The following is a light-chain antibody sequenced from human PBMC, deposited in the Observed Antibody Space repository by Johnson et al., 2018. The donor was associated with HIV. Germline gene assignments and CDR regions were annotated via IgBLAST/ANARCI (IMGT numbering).Light chain of an antibody. J-gene: IGLJ1*01. CDR1: SSNIGNNY. Sequence: QFVLTQPPSMSAAPGQRVTISCSGSSSNIGNNYVSWYQQVPGAAPKLLIYDNNKRPSGIPDRFSGSKSGTSATLGITGLQTGDEADYYCGTWDSSLRVGFFGTGTKVTVL. CDR3: GTWDSSLRVGF. V-gene: IGLV1-51*01. CDR2: DNN.